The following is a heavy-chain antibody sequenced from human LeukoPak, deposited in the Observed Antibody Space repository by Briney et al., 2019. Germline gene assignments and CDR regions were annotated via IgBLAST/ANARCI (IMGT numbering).Heavy chain of an antibody. CDR3: AKDLYYYDNSGLPPDY. J-gene: IGHJ4*02. CDR2: ISYDGSNK. CDR1: GFTFSSYG. D-gene: IGHD3-22*01. V-gene: IGHV3-30*18. Sequence: GRSLRLSCAASGFTFSSYGMHWVRQAPGKGLEWVAVISYDGSNKYYADSVKGRFTISRDNSKNTLYLQMNSLRAEDTAVYYCAKDLYYYDNSGLPPDYWGQGTLVTVSS.